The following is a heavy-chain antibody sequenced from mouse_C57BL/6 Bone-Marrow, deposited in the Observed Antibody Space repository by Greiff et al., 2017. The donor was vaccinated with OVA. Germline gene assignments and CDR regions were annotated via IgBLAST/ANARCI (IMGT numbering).Heavy chain of an antibody. J-gene: IGHJ4*01. CDR2: INPYNGGP. D-gene: IGHD2-13*01. Sequence: VQLQQPGPVLVKPGASVKMSCKASGYTFTDYYMNWVKQSHGKSLEWIGVINPYNGGPSYNQKFKGKATLTVDKSSSTAYMELNSLTSEDSAVYYCARGPTMMTYYYAMDYWGQGPSVTVSS. CDR1: GYTFTDYY. CDR3: ARGPTMMTYYYAMDY. V-gene: IGHV1-19*01.